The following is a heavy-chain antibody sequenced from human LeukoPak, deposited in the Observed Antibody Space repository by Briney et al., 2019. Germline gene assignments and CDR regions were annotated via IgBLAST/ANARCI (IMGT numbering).Heavy chain of an antibody. Sequence: PGGSLRLSCAASGFSFTTYAMSWVRQAPGKGLEWISTISGSGASTYYADSVKGRFIISRDNAKNSLYLQMNSLRAEDTALYYCAKAHDYGDYGLYGMDVWGQGTTVTVSS. V-gene: IGHV3-23*01. CDR3: AKAHDYGDYGLYGMDV. D-gene: IGHD4-17*01. CDR1: GFSFTTYA. CDR2: ISGSGAST. J-gene: IGHJ6*02.